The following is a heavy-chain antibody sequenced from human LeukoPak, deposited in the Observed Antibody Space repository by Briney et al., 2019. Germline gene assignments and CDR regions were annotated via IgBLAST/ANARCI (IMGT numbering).Heavy chain of an antibody. Sequence: PGGSLRLFCAASGFTFSSYSMNWVREAPGKGLEWVSSISSRSSSIYYTDSVKGQFTIFRDNSKNSLYLQKNSLRAEDTAVYYCARGLAITMVRGVITRPHFDYWGQGTLVTVSS. CDR3: ARGLAITMVRGVITRPHFDY. J-gene: IGHJ4*02. D-gene: IGHD3-10*01. CDR2: ISSRSSSI. CDR1: GFTFSSYS. V-gene: IGHV3-21*01.